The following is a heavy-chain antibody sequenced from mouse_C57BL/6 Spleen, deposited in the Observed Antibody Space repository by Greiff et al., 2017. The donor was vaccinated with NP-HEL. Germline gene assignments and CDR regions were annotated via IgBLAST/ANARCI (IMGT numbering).Heavy chain of an antibody. Sequence: VQVVESGPELVKPGASVKISCKASGYAFSSSWMNWVKQRPGKGLEWIGRIYPGDGDTNYNGKFKGKATLTADKSSSTAYMQLSSLTSEDSAVYFCARENWDYWGQGTTLTVSS. CDR3: ARENWDY. V-gene: IGHV1-82*01. CDR1: GYAFSSSW. D-gene: IGHD4-1*01. CDR2: IYPGDGDT. J-gene: IGHJ2*01.